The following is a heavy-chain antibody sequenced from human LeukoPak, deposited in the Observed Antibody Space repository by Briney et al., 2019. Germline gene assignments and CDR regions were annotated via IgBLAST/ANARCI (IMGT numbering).Heavy chain of an antibody. CDR1: GFTFSSYN. CDR2: ISSSSSTI. V-gene: IGHV3-48*04. D-gene: IGHD5-18*01. J-gene: IGHJ6*03. CDR3: ARDMDTAMASPLHAYYYYYMDV. Sequence: PGGSLRLSCAASGFTFSSYNMNWVRQAPGKGLEWVSYISSSSSTIYYADSVKGRFTISRDNAKNSLYLQMNSLRAEDTAVYYCARDMDTAMASPLHAYYYYYMDVWGKGTTVTVSS.